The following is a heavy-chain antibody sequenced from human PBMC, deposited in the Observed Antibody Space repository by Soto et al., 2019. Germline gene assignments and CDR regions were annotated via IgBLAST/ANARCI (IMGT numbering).Heavy chain of an antibody. D-gene: IGHD3-3*01. Sequence: SETLSLTCTVSGGSISSGGYYWSWIRQHPGKGLEWIGYIYYSGSTYYNPSLKSRVTISVDTSKNQFSLKLSSVTAADTAVYYCARVRIRDFWSGYYTQLFDYWGQGTLVTVSS. CDR1: GGSISSGGYY. CDR2: IYYSGST. J-gene: IGHJ4*02. V-gene: IGHV4-31*03. CDR3: ARVRIRDFWSGYYTQLFDY.